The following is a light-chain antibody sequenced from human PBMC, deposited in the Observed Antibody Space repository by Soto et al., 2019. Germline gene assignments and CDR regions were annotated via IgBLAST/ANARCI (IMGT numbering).Light chain of an antibody. CDR1: QSVSNIY. CDR3: QQYGSSPRT. J-gene: IGKJ1*01. CDR2: GAS. Sequence: LVLTQSPGTLSLSPGETATLSCRASQSVSNIYLGWYQQKPGQAPRLLIHGASSRATGIPDRFSGSGSGTDFTLTISRLEPEDFAVYYCQQYGSSPRTFGQGTKVEVK. V-gene: IGKV3-20*01.